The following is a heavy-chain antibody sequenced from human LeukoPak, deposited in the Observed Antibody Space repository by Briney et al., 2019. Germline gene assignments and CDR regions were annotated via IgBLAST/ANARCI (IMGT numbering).Heavy chain of an antibody. J-gene: IGHJ5*02. Sequence: ASVKVSCKASGYRFTSYGISWVRQAPGQGLEWMGWISANDGSANYTQKLQGRVTMTTDTSTSTAYMEIRDLRSDDTAVHYCARGVVVHYTWFDPWGQGTLVTVSS. CDR2: ISANDGSA. D-gene: IGHD2-2*01. CDR3: ARGVVVHYTWFDP. CDR1: GYRFTSYG. V-gene: IGHV1-18*01.